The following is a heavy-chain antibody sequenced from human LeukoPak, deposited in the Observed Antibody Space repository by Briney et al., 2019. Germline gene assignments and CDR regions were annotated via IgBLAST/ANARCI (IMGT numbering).Heavy chain of an antibody. V-gene: IGHV1-2*02. CDR3: ARDSGWGNYRSVDYFDY. CDR1: GYTFTSYD. D-gene: IGHD3-16*02. CDR2: IFPNTGDT. Sequence: GASVKVSCKASGYTFTSYDINWVRQATGQGLEWLGSIFPNTGDTRYAQKFQGRVTMTRDTSISTASMELRRLKSDDSAVYYCARDSGWGNYRSVDYFDYWGQGTLVTVSS. J-gene: IGHJ4*02.